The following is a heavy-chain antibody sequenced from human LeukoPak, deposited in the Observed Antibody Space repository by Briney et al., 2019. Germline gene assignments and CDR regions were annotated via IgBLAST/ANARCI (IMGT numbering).Heavy chain of an antibody. CDR2: IDDSGVIR. CDR3: AKSYEYSSSWYGYYYYGMDV. D-gene: IGHD6-13*01. Sequence: GGSLRLSCAASGFTFKTHAVSWVRQAPGKGLEWVSRIDDSGVIRSYADSVKGRFTISRDNSKMTLTLQMNSLRAEDTAVYYCAKSYEYSSSWYGYYYYGMDVWGQGTTVTVSS. CDR1: GFTFKTHA. J-gene: IGHJ6*02. V-gene: IGHV3-23*01.